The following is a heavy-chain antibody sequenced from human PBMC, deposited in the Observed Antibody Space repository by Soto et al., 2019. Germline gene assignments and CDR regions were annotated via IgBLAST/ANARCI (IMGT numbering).Heavy chain of an antibody. Sequence: QVQLVQSGAEVKKPGSSVKVSCKASGGTFSSYAISWVRQAPGQGLEWMGGIIPIFGTANYAQKIQGRVTITADESTSTAYMELSSLRSEDTAVYYFARDGYYYDSSGYYYYFDYWGQGTLVTVSS. D-gene: IGHD3-22*01. CDR2: IIPIFGTA. J-gene: IGHJ4*02. V-gene: IGHV1-69*12. CDR1: GGTFSSYA. CDR3: ARDGYYYDSSGYYYYFDY.